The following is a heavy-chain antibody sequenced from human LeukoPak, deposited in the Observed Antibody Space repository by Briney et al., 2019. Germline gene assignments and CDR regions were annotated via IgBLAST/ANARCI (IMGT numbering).Heavy chain of an antibody. J-gene: IGHJ4*02. Sequence: GRSLRLSCAAPGFTFGTFDMSWVRQAPGKGLEWVSTLSCIDSSCTEYYADSVKGRFTISRDNSKNTLFLQMSSLRVEDTAVYYCARITAHCFDHWGQGTLVTVSS. D-gene: IGHD3-16*01. CDR1: GFTFGTFD. V-gene: IGHV3-23*01. CDR3: ARITAHCFDH. CDR2: LSCIDSSCTE.